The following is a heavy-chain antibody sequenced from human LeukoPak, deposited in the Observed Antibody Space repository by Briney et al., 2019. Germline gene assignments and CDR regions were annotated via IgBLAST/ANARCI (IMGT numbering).Heavy chain of an antibody. J-gene: IGHJ4*02. V-gene: IGHV3-9*01. Sequence: GGCLRLSCAASGFTFGDYAMHWVRQAPGKGLGWVSGISWNIDRIGYADSVKGRFTISRDNAKNSLYLQMNSLRAEDTALYYCAKRGGTLYSGYDWGPFDYWGQGTLVTVSS. CDR2: ISWNIDRI. CDR3: AKRGGTLYSGYDWGPFDY. D-gene: IGHD5-12*01. CDR1: GFTFGDYA.